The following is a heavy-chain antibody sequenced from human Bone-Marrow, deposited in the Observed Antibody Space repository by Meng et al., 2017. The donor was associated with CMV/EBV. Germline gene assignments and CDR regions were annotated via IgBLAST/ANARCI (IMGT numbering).Heavy chain of an antibody. CDR2: INPNSGGT. Sequence: ASVKVSCKASGYTFTGYYIHWVQQAPGQGLEWMGWINPNSGGTNYAQKFQGRVTMTRDTSISTAYMELSRLRSDDTAVYYCARDQRPYDFWSGYLPDTAFDIWGQGTMVTVSS. V-gene: IGHV1-2*02. CDR1: GYTFTGYY. CDR3: ARDQRPYDFWSGYLPDTAFDI. D-gene: IGHD3-3*01. J-gene: IGHJ3*02.